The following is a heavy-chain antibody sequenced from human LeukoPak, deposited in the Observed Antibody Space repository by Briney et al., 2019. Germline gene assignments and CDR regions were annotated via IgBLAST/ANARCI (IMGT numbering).Heavy chain of an antibody. CDR2: IIPIFGTA. D-gene: IGHD3-3*01. J-gene: IGHJ4*02. Sequence: SVNVSCKASGGTFSSYAISWVRQTPGQGLEWMGGIIPIFGTANYAQKFQGRVTITADESTSTAYMELSSLRSEDTAVYYCASLGPDPLWSGHIIFDYWGQGTLVTVSS. V-gene: IGHV1-69*13. CDR1: GGTFSSYA. CDR3: ASLGPDPLWSGHIIFDY.